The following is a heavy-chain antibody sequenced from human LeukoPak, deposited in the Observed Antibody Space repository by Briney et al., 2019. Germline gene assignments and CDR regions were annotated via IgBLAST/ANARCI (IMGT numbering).Heavy chain of an antibody. J-gene: IGHJ4*02. CDR3: ARAIGITQGANHFDY. Sequence: GASVKVSCKASGYTFTGYYMHWVRQAPGQGLEWMGWINPNSGGTNYAQKFQGRVTMTRDTSISTAYMELSRLRSDDTAVYYCARAIGITQGANHFDYWGQGTLVTVSS. CDR2: INPNSGGT. CDR1: GYTFTGYY. V-gene: IGHV1-2*02. D-gene: IGHD3-10*01.